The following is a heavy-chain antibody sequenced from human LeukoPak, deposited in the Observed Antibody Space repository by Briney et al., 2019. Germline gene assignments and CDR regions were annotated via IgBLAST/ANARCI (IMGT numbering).Heavy chain of an antibody. CDR2: VYLSGST. CDR3: ARHDCYASGSHFDY. D-gene: IGHD3-10*01. V-gene: IGHV4-39*01. Sequence: SETLSLTCTVSGASIRSRSYYWGWIRQPPGKGLEWIGTVYLSGSTFSNPSLKSRVTVSVDTSKNQFSLKLSPVTAADTAVYYCARHDCYASGSHFDYWGQGTLVSVSS. CDR1: GASIRSRSYY. J-gene: IGHJ4*02.